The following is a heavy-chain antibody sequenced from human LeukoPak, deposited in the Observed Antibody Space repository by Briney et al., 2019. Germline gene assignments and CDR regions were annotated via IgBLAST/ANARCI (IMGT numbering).Heavy chain of an antibody. V-gene: IGHV1-2*06. CDR2: INPNGGGT. CDR3: AAHDDYVVAFDI. CDR1: GYTFTGYY. D-gene: IGHD3-16*01. J-gene: IGHJ3*02. Sequence: ASVKVSCKASGYTFTGYYMHWVRQAPGQGLEWMGRINPNGGGTNYAQKFQGRVTMTRDTSISTAYMELSRLRSDDTAVYYCAAHDDYVVAFDIWGQGTMVTVSS.